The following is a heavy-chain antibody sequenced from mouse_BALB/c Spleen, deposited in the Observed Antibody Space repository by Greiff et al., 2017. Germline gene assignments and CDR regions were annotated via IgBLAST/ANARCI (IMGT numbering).Heavy chain of an antibody. V-gene: IGHV5-9-3*01. CDR2: ISSGGSYT. CDR1: GFTFSSYA. CDR3: ARQHPFDY. J-gene: IGHJ2*01. Sequence: EVHLVESGGGLVKPGGSLKLSCAASGFTFSSYAMSWVRQTPEKRLEWVATISSGGSYTYYPDSVKGRFTISRDNAKNTLYLQMSSLRSEDTAMYYCARQHPFDYWGQGTTLTVSS.